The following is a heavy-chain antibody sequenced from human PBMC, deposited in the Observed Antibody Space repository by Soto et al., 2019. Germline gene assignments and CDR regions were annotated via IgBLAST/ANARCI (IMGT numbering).Heavy chain of an antibody. Sequence: QVQLVESGGGVVQPGRSLRLSCAASGFTFSSYGMHWVRQAPGKGLEWVAVIWYDGSNKYYADSVKGRFTISRDNSKNTLYLQMNSLRAEDTAVYYCARDRSSGWLSGCFDIWGQGTMVTVSS. J-gene: IGHJ3*02. D-gene: IGHD6-19*01. CDR1: GFTFSSYG. V-gene: IGHV3-33*01. CDR2: IWYDGSNK. CDR3: ARDRSSGWLSGCFDI.